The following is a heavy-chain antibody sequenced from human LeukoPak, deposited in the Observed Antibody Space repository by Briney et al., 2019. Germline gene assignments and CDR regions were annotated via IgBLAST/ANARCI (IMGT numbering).Heavy chain of an antibody. CDR2: INPNSGDT. Sequence: ASVKVSCKASGYTFTGYIMHWVRQAPGQGLEWMGWINPNSGDTKYTQKFQGRVTLTRDTSISTAYMGLNRLRSDDTAVYYCARVLAYCSSTSCHDYWGQGTLVTVYS. D-gene: IGHD2-2*01. V-gene: IGHV1-2*02. CDR1: GYTFTGYI. CDR3: ARVLAYCSSTSCHDY. J-gene: IGHJ4*02.